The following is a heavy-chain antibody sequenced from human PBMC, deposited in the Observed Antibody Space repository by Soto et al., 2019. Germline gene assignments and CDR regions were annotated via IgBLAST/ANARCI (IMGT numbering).Heavy chain of an antibody. CDR2: TQYSGST. V-gene: IGHV4-30-4*01. J-gene: IGHJ6*02. Sequence: QVQLQESGPGLVKPSQTLSLTCTVSDASISSDDYYWTWIRQSPGKALGWIGNTQYSGSTYYNPSVQSRVTVSLYTARKQFSLRLSALTAANTAIYYCVGGVAARPARLCIDFWGPGTTVTVSS. D-gene: IGHD6-6*01. CDR1: DASISSDDYY. CDR3: VGGVAARPARLCIDF.